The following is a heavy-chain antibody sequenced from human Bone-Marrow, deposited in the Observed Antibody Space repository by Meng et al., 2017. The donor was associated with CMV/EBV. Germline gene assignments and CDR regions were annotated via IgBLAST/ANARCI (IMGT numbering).Heavy chain of an antibody. Sequence: GESLKISCASSRFTFCTYNMNWVRQAPGKGLEWVSSISSSSSYIYYADSVKGRFTISRDNARNSLYLQMNSLRAEDTAVYYCARDKGYGMDVWGQGTTVTVSS. CDR3: ARDKGYGMDV. CDR2: ISSSSSYI. V-gene: IGHV3-21*01. J-gene: IGHJ6*02. CDR1: RFTFCTYN.